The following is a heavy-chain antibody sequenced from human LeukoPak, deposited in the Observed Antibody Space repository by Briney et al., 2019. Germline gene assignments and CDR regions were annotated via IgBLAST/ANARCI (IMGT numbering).Heavy chain of an antibody. CDR1: GFTVSSNY. D-gene: IGHD3-22*01. CDR3: ARVDSSGYYEYFFGY. CDR2: IYSGGST. Sequence: GGSLRLSCAASGFTVSSNYMSWVRQAPGKGLEWVSVIYSGGSTYYADSVKGRFTISRDNSKNTLYLQMNSLRAEDTAVYYCARVDSSGYYEYFFGYWGQGTLVTVSS. V-gene: IGHV3-66*01. J-gene: IGHJ4*02.